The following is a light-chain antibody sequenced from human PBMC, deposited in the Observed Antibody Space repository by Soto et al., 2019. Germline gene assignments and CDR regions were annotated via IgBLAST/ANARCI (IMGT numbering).Light chain of an antibody. CDR2: LEGSGSY. V-gene: IGLV4-60*02. J-gene: IGLJ3*02. CDR1: SGHRSYI. CDR3: EAWDSTTRV. Sequence: QSVLTQSSSASASLGSSVKLTCTLSSGHRSYIIAWHQQQPGKAPRYLMKLEGSGSYNKGSGVPDRFSGSSAGADRYLAXXXXXXXXXXDXYCEAWDSTTRVFGGGTK.